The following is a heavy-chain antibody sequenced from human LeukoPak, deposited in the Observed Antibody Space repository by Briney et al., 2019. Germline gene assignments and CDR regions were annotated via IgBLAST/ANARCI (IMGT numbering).Heavy chain of an antibody. V-gene: IGHV3-21*01. CDR3: VRAMETTTIGPGY. CDR2: ISGSSVYI. D-gene: IGHD5-24*01. CDR1: GFTFSSYS. J-gene: IGHJ4*02. Sequence: PGGSLRLSCAASGFTFSSYSMNWVRQAPGKGLEWVSSISGSSVYIYYADSVQGRFTISRDNAKKSLFLQMNSLRAEDTAVYYCVRAMETTTIGPGYWGQGTLVTVSS.